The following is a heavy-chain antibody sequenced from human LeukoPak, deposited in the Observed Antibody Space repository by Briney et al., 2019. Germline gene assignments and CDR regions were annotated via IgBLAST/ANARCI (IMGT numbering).Heavy chain of an antibody. CDR1: GGSFSGYY. D-gene: IGHD3-16*01. CDR2: IYYSGST. CDR3: ARAFYDIMIGDAFDI. Sequence: SETLSLTCAVYGGSFSGYYWSWIRQPPGKGLEWIGYIYYSGSTYYNPSLKSRVTISVDTSKNQFSLKLSSVTAADTAVYYCARAFYDIMIGDAFDIWGQGTMVTVSS. V-gene: IGHV4-30-4*01. J-gene: IGHJ3*02.